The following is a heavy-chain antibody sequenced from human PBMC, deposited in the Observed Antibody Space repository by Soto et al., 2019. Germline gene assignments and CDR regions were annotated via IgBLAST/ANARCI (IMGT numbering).Heavy chain of an antibody. Sequence: ASVKVSCKASGGTFSSYAISWVRQAPGQGLEWMGGIIPIFGTANYAQKFQGRVTITADESTSTAYMELSSLRSEDTAVYYCASEARTGLSGSFFDYWGQGTLVTVSS. V-gene: IGHV1-69*13. D-gene: IGHD1-26*01. J-gene: IGHJ4*02. CDR2: IIPIFGTA. CDR3: ASEARTGLSGSFFDY. CDR1: GGTFSSYA.